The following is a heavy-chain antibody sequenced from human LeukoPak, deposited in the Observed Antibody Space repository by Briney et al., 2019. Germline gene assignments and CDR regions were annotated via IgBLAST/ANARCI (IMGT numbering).Heavy chain of an antibody. CDR1: GFTFSNYG. CDR2: ISGSGGST. Sequence: GGSLRLSCAASGFTFSNYGMSWVRQAPGRGLEWVSAISGSGGSTDYADSVKGRFTISRDNSKNTLYLQMNSLRAEDTAVYYCAKDRSHTLLGAFDIWGQGTMVTVSS. CDR3: AKDRSHTLLGAFDI. J-gene: IGHJ3*02. V-gene: IGHV3-23*01. D-gene: IGHD2-2*02.